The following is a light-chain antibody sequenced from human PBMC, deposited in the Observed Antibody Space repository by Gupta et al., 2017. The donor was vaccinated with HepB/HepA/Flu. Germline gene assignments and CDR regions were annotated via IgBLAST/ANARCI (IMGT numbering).Light chain of an antibody. CDR2: GAS. CDR1: QSVSSSY. J-gene: IGKJ3*01. CDR3: QQYGGSPFT. V-gene: IGKV3-20*01. Sequence: VLTQSPGTLSLSPGERGTLSCRASQSVSSSYLAWYQQKPGQAPRLLIFGASTRATGIPDRFSGSGSGTDFTLTISRLEPEDFAVYYCQQYGGSPFTFGPGTKVDIK.